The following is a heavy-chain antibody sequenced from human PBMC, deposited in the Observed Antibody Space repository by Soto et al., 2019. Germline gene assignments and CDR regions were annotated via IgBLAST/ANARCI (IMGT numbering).Heavy chain of an antibody. CDR3: ATRLAWLRGMHV. D-gene: IGHD5-12*01. V-gene: IGHV1-24*01. CDR2: FDPEDGET. J-gene: IGHJ6*02. CDR1: RYTLTELS. Sequence: ASVKVSCKVSRYTLTELSMHWVRQAPGKGLEGMGGFDPEDGETIYAQKFQGRVTMTEDTSTDTAYMEQSSRRSGGTSVYYCATRLAWLRGMHVRGQGTTVTVSS.